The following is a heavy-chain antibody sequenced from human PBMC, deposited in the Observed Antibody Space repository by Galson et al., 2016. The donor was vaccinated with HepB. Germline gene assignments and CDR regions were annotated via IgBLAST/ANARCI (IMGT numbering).Heavy chain of an antibody. CDR3: ATMGPRTY. J-gene: IGHJ4*02. Sequence: SLRLSCAVSEFSVYNNYMRWVRQAPGKGPEWASLIYSNGDTRYADSVKGRFTISGDRSKNTLYLEMSDLRVDDTAVYYCATMGPRTYWGQGTLVTVST. D-gene: IGHD2-8*01. CDR1: EFSVYNNY. CDR2: IYSNGDT. V-gene: IGHV3-53*01.